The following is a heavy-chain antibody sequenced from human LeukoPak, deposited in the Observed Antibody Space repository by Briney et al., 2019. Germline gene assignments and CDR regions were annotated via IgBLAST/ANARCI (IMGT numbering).Heavy chain of an antibody. CDR3: ARGGGDWALSP. V-gene: IGHV3-30-3*01. J-gene: IGHJ5*02. CDR2: LSYDGSNK. CDR1: GFTFSSYA. Sequence: PGRSLRLSCAASGFTFSSYAMHWVRQAPGKGLEWVAVLSYDGSNKYYADSVKGRFTISRDNSKNTLYLQMNSLRAEDTAVYYCARGGGDWALSPWGQGTLVTVSS. D-gene: IGHD2-21*02.